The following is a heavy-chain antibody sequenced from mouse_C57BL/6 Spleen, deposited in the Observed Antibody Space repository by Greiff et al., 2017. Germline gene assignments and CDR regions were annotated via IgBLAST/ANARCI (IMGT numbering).Heavy chain of an antibody. CDR3: ARRGKTAQATYAMDY. J-gene: IGHJ4*01. V-gene: IGHV5-15*01. D-gene: IGHD3-2*02. Sequence: EVMLVESGGGLVQPGGSLKLSCAASGFTFSDYGMAWVRQAPRTGPEWVAFISNLAYSIYCADPVTGRFTISRENAKNTLYLEMGSLRSEDTAMYYCARRGKTAQATYAMDYWGQGTSVTVAS. CDR1: GFTFSDYG. CDR2: ISNLAYSI.